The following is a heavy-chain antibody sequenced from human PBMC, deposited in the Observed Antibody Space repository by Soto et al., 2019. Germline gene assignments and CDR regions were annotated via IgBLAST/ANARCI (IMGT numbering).Heavy chain of an antibody. CDR2: ISYDGSLQ. Sequence: QAQLVECGGGVVQPGRSLRLSCAASGFAFSSYGMHWVRQAPGTGLEWVAVISYDGSLQHYADSVKGRFTISRDNSKNMVLLQMSSLRAEDTAVYYCVSDRGYGHASVPYSWGQGTLVNVSS. J-gene: IGHJ4*02. CDR1: GFAFSSYG. D-gene: IGHD5-18*01. CDR3: VSDRGYGHASVPYS. V-gene: IGHV3-30*03.